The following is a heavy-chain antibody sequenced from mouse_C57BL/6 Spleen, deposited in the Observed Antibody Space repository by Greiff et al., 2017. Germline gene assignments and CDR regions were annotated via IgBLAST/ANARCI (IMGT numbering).Heavy chain of an antibody. CDR1: GFTFSSYG. CDR2: ISSGGSDT. CDR3: ARHDGSYSWFAY. J-gene: IGHJ3*01. V-gene: IGHV5-6*01. D-gene: IGHD2-12*01. Sequence: DVLLEEPGGDLVKPGGSLKLSCAASGFTFSSYGMCWVRQTPDQTLEWVATISSGGSDTYYPESVKGRFTISRDNAKNTLYLQLGSLKSEDTAMYYCARHDGSYSWFAYWGQGTLVTVSA.